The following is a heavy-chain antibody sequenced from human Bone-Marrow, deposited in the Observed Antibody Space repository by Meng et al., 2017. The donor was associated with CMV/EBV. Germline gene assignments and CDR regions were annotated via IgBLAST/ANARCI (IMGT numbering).Heavy chain of an antibody. CDR1: GGSISSGSYY. CDR3: ARVAGGSYVLDY. D-gene: IGHD1-26*01. V-gene: IGHV4-61*02. Sequence: QVQLQESGPGLVKPSQTLSLTCTVSGGSISSGSYYWSWIRQPAGKGLEWIGRIYTSGSTNYNPSLKSRVTISVDTSKNQFSLKLSSVTAADTAVYYCARVAGGSYVLDYWGQGTLVTVSS. CDR2: IYTSGST. J-gene: IGHJ4*02.